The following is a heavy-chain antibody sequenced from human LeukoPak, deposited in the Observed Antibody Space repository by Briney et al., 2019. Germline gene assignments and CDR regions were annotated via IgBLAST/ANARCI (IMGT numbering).Heavy chain of an antibody. CDR1: GLTFSGFE. J-gene: IGHJ4*02. Sequence: HLGGSLRLSCTGSGLTFSGFELNWVRQAPGKGLEWVAYIRHDGSLKTYADSMRGRFTISRDDAKNSLYLQMDSLRVEDTATYYCARRFRDWGRGILVTVSS. CDR3: ARRFRD. V-gene: IGHV3-48*03. CDR2: IRHDGSLK.